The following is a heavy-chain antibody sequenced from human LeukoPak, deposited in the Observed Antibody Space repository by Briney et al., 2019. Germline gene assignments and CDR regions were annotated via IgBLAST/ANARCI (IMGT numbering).Heavy chain of an antibody. D-gene: IGHD1-1*01. Sequence: PGGSLRLSCAASGFPFSTNDVSWVRQPPGKGLEWVSAISGSASGGTTYEDSVKGRFTISRDNSKGTLYLQMNSLRAEGTAVYYCAKVKTHWYFDNWGRGTLVTVSS. CDR2: ISGSASGGT. CDR3: AKVKTHWYFDN. V-gene: IGHV3-23*01. J-gene: IGHJ4*02. CDR1: GFPFSTND.